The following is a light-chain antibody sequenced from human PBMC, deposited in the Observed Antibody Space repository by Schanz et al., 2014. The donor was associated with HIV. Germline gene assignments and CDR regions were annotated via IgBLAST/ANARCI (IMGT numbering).Light chain of an antibody. CDR2: QAS. CDR1: QSISNS. V-gene: IGKV1-5*03. J-gene: IGKJ1*01. CDR3: QQYAVSSWT. Sequence: DVQMTQSPSTLSASVGDRVTITCRASQSISNSLAWYQQKPGKAPKLLIYQASSLEAGVSSTFSGSGSGTEFTLTISSLQPDDFATYYCQQYAVSSWTFGLGTRV.